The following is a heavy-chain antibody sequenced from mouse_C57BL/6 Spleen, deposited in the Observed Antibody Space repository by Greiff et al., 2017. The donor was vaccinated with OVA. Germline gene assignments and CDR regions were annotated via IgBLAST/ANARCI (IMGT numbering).Heavy chain of an antibody. CDR1: GYTFTSYW. CDR2: IDPNSGGT. J-gene: IGHJ3*01. Sequence: QVHVKQSGAELVKPGASVKLSCKASGYTFTSYWMHWVKQRPGRGLEWIGRIDPNSGGTKYNEKFKSKATLTVDKPSSTAYMQLSSLTSEDSAVYYCARLGDYDYDDGFAYWGQGTLVTVSA. D-gene: IGHD2-4*01. CDR3: ARLGDYDYDDGFAY. V-gene: IGHV1-72*01.